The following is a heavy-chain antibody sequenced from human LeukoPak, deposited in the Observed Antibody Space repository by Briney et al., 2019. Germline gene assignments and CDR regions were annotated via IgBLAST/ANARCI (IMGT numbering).Heavy chain of an antibody. V-gene: IGHV3-11*04. J-gene: IGHJ3*02. CDR2: ISNSGSAI. Sequence: GGSLRLSCAASGFTVSDYYMSWIRKAPGKGREWVSYISNSGSAIYYADIVKGRFTISRDNAKNSLYLQMNSLRAEDTAVYYCARDGRRDSDAFDIWGQGTMVTVSS. CDR3: ARDGRRDSDAFDI. D-gene: IGHD1-1*01. CDR1: GFTVSDYY.